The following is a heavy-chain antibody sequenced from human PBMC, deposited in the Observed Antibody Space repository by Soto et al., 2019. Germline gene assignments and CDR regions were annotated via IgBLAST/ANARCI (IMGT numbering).Heavy chain of an antibody. CDR3: ARLEGLATISYYFDF. CDR2: IYYRGNA. Sequence: QLQLQESGPGLVKPSETLSLTCSVSDDAINSDKYYWGWIRQPPGKGLEWIGIIYYRGNAYYNPSPQTRVTISLDKSKSQFSPKLNSVTAADSAVYFCARLEGLATISYYFDFWGPGALVTVSS. D-gene: IGHD3-9*01. V-gene: IGHV4-39*01. J-gene: IGHJ4*02. CDR1: DDAINSDKYY.